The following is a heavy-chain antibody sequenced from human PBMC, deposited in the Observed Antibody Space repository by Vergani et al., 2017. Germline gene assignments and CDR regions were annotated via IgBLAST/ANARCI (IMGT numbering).Heavy chain of an antibody. D-gene: IGHD6-19*01. J-gene: IGHJ4*02. Sequence: QVQLVQSGAEVKKPGASVKVSCKASGYTFTSYGISWVRQAPGQGLEWMGWISAYNVNTNYAQKLQGRVTMTTDTSTSTAYMELRSLRSDDTAVYYCARDLEQWQVKGRATFDYWGQGTLVTVSS. CDR2: ISAYNVNT. CDR3: ARDLEQWQVKGRATFDY. V-gene: IGHV1-18*01. CDR1: GYTFTSYG.